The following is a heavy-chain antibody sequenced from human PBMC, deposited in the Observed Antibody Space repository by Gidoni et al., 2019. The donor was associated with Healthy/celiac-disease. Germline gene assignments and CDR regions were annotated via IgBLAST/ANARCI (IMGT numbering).Heavy chain of an antibody. V-gene: IGHV4-34*01. Sequence: QVQLQQWGAGLLKPSETLSLTCAVYGGSFSGYYWSWIRQPPGKGLEWSGEINHSGRTNYNPSLKRRVTITVDKSKNQFSLKRSSVTAADTAVYYCARGLSRSGYYKYPLDYWGQGTLVTVSS. CDR2: INHSGRT. D-gene: IGHD3-3*01. J-gene: IGHJ4*02. CDR3: ARGLSRSGYYKYPLDY. CDR1: GGSFSGYY.